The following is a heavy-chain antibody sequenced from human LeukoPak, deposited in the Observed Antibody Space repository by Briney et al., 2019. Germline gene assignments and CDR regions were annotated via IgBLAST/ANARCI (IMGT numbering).Heavy chain of an antibody. D-gene: IGHD3-22*01. V-gene: IGHV3-30*03. Sequence: GGSLRLSCAASGFTFSSYAMSWVRQAPGKGLEWVAVISYDGSNKYYADSVKGRFTISRDNSKNTLYLQMNSLRAEDTAVYYCARAFDSSGYDYWGQGTLVTVSS. CDR1: GFTFSSYA. CDR2: ISYDGSNK. J-gene: IGHJ4*02. CDR3: ARAFDSSGYDY.